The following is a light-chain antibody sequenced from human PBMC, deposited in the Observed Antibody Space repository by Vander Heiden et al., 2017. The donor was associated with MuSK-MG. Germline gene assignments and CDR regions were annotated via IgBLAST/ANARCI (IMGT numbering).Light chain of an antibody. CDR2: WAS. J-gene: IGKJ4*01. CDR1: QSVFSRSNNKNY. V-gene: IGKV4-1*01. CDR3: QQYDSSPLT. Sequence: DIVMTQSPDSLAVSLGERATINCRSNQSVFSRSNNKNYLAWYQQRPGEPPKLLLFWASIREFGVPDRFSGSGSATEFTLTITTLQAEDVAVYYCQQYDSSPLTFGGGTKVELK.